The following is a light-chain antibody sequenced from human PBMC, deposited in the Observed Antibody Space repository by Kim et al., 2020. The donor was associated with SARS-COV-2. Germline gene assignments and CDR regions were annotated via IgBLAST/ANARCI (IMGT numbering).Light chain of an antibody. CDR1: SSDVAIYKY. CDR3: SSYTTTSTL. Sequence: PGQSITISCTGTSSDVAIYKYVSWDQQHPGKAPKLMIYDVSKRPSGVSNRFSGSKSGNTASLTISGLQAEDEADYYCSSYTTTSTLFGGGTQLTVL. CDR2: DVS. V-gene: IGLV2-14*04. J-gene: IGLJ2*01.